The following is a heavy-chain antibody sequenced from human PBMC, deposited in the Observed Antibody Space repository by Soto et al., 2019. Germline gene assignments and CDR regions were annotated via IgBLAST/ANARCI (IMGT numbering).Heavy chain of an antibody. CDR1: GYIFDSYG. CDR3: ASDRAKFVTDYYHYYGMDV. D-gene: IGHD2-21*02. V-gene: IGHV1-18*01. J-gene: IGHJ6*02. Sequence: QVQLVQSGAEVKKPGASVKVSCKASGYIFDSYGISWVRQAPGQGLEWMGWISPYNGNTNYAQKIQGRGTMTTDTSTRTAYMELSSLRSDDPAVYYCASDRAKFVTDYYHYYGMDVWGQGTTVTVSS. CDR2: ISPYNGNT.